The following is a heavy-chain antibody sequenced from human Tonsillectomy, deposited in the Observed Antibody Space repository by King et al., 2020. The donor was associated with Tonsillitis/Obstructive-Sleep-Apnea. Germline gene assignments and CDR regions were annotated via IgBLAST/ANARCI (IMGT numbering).Heavy chain of an antibody. D-gene: IGHD3-3*01. CDR2: ISSSGSTI. Sequence: VQLVESGGGLVQPGGSLRLSCAASGFTFSSYEMNWVRQAPGKGLEWISYISSSGSTIYYADSVKGRFTISRDNAKNSLYLQMNSLRAEDTAVYYCAGGSRFYACWSGYVILDNWGQGTLVSVST. CDR3: AGGSRFYACWSGYVILDN. V-gene: IGHV3-48*03. J-gene: IGHJ4*02. CDR1: GFTFSSYE.